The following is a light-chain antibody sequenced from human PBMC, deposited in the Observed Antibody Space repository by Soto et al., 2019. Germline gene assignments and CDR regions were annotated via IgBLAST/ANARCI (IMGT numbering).Light chain of an antibody. Sequence: IQLTQSPSSLSASVGDRVTITCRTSQGIINYLAWYQQKPGKAPKLLIYGASTLQSGVPSRFRGGGSGTEFTLTISSLQPEDVATYYCQNFDSAPQTFGQGTKVDIK. CDR2: GAS. V-gene: IGKV1-27*01. J-gene: IGKJ1*01. CDR1: QGIINY. CDR3: QNFDSAPQT.